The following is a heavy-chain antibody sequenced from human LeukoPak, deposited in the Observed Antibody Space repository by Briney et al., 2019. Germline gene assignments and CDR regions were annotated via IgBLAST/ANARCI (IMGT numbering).Heavy chain of an antibody. CDR1: GFTVSSNY. CDR3: ARGQRYCSSTSCSGLFDY. J-gene: IGHJ4*02. CDR2: IYSGGST. D-gene: IGHD2-2*01. Sequence: GGSLRLSCAASGFTVSSNYMSWVRQAPGKGLEWVSVIYSGGSTYYADSVKGRFTISRDNSKNTLYLQMNSLRAEDTAVYYCARGQRYCSSTSCSGLFDYWGQGTLVTVSS. V-gene: IGHV3-53*01.